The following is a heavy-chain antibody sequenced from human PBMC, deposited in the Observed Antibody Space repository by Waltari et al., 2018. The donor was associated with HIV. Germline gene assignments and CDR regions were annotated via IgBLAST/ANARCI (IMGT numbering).Heavy chain of an antibody. CDR3: AKDVNSGGNSALA. J-gene: IGHJ5*02. D-gene: IGHD2-21*01. Sequence: EVQLLESGGGLAQPGGGSLSLSCAASGFIFSSYAFTCLRQAPGKGLEWVSGMSATVGSTYYADSVKGRFTISRDNSKNTLYLQMDSLRVEDTAIYYCAKDVNSGGNSALAWGQGSLVIVSS. CDR2: MSATVGST. V-gene: IGHV3-23*01. CDR1: GFIFSSYA.